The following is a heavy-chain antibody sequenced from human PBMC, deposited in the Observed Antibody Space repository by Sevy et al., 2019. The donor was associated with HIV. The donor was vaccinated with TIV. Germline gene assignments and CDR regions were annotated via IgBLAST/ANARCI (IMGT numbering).Heavy chain of an antibody. J-gene: IGHJ5*02. CDR3: AKDPPTHNYYGSSGYFDN. CDR1: GFTFSSYA. CDR2: ISDSGGNT. V-gene: IGHV3-23*01. D-gene: IGHD3-22*01. Sequence: GGSLRLSCAASGFTFSSYAMSWVRQAPEKGLEWVSVISDSGGNTYYADSVKGRFTISRDNSRNTLCLQMNSLRAEDTAVYYCAKDPPTHNYYGSSGYFDNWGQGTLVTVSS.